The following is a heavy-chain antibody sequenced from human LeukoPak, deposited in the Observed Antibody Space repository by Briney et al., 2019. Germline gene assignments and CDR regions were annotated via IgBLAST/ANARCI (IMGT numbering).Heavy chain of an antibody. CDR2: IWLDGTKK. V-gene: IGHV3-33*06. CDR3: AKDLWSYGMDV. Sequence: GGSLRLSCAASGFTFSRYGMHWVRQAPGKGLEWVAVIWLDGTKKYYGDSVKGRFSISRDNSENTLYLQMNSLRAEDTAVYYCAKDLWSYGMDVWGQGTTVTVSS. J-gene: IGHJ6*02. CDR1: GFTFSRYG. D-gene: IGHD2-21*01.